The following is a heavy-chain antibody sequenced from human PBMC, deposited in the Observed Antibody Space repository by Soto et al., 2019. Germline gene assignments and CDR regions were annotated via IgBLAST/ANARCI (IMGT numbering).Heavy chain of an antibody. J-gene: IGHJ6*02. Sequence: GESLKISCQGSGYSFTSHWITWVRQTPGKGLEWMGRIDPSDSYTNYSPSFQGRVTISADRSISTAFLQWSSLEASDTAIYYCARRLSGPEEEYNAYYFYGLDVWGQGTTVTVSS. D-gene: IGHD1-1*01. CDR2: IDPSDSYT. CDR3: ARRLSGPEEEYNAYYFYGLDV. CDR1: GYSFTSHW. V-gene: IGHV5-10-1*01.